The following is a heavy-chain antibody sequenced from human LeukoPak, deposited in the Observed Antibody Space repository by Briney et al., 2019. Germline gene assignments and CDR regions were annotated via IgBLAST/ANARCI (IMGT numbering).Heavy chain of an antibody. CDR1: GGTFSSYA. D-gene: IGHD2-2*01. CDR3: ARLVPAARGGGGYFDY. V-gene: IGHV1-69*05. Sequence: ASVKVSCKASGGTFSSYAISWVRQAPGQGLEWMGGIIPIFGTANYAQKFQGRVTITTDESTSTAYMELSSLRSEDTAAYYCARLVPAARGGGGYFDYWGQGTPVTVSS. J-gene: IGHJ4*02. CDR2: IIPIFGTA.